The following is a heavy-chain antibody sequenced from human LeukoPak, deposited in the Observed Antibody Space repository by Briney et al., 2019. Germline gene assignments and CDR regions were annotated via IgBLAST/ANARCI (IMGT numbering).Heavy chain of an antibody. CDR1: GFTFSSYG. J-gene: IGHJ5*02. CDR2: ISYDGSNK. Sequence: TGGSLRLSCAASGFTFSSYGMHWVRQAPGKGLEWVAVISYDGSNKYYADSVKGRFTISRDNSKNTLNLQMNSLRAEDTAVYYCAKDGSGSRYHDRFDPWGQGTLVTVSS. V-gene: IGHV3-30*18. CDR3: AKDGSGSRYHDRFDP. D-gene: IGHD3-10*01.